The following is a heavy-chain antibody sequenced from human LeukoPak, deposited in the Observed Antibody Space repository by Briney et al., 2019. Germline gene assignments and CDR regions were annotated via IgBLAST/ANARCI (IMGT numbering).Heavy chain of an antibody. CDR3: ARYSNYGDYYYYYMDV. CDR1: GRSITSGYY. CDR2: IYYSGST. J-gene: IGHJ6*03. V-gene: IGHV4-61*01. Sequence: SETLSLSCTVSGRSITSGYYWGWIRHPPGKGLEWIGYIYYSGSTNYNPSLKSRVTISVDTSKNQFSLKLSSVTAADTAVYYCARYSNYGDYYYYYMDVWGKGTTVTVSS. D-gene: IGHD4-11*01.